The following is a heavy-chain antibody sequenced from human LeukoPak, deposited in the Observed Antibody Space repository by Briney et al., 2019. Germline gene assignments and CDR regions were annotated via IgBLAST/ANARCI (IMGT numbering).Heavy chain of an antibody. CDR1: EYTFTTYE. CDR3: ARGRRKYDFWSDHLTYYYMDV. V-gene: IGHV1-8*01. D-gene: IGHD3-3*01. Sequence: ASVKVSCRASEYTFTTYEINWVRQAPGQGLGWMGWMNPNSGDTVYAQKFRGRVTMTRNTSINTAYMHLNSLRSEDTAVYYCARGRRKYDFWSDHLTYYYMDVWGKGTTVTVSS. CDR2: MNPNSGDT. J-gene: IGHJ6*03.